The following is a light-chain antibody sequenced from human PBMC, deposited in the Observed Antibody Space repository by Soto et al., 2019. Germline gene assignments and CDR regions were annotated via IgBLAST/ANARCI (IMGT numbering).Light chain of an antibody. CDR1: SGSVSTSHY. J-gene: IGLJ3*02. CDR3: MLSVGTGVWV. CDR2: NIE. V-gene: IGLV8-61*01. Sequence: QAVVTQEASLSVSPGGTVTLTCGLNSGSVSTSHYPSWYQQTPGQPPRTLILNIEGRPSGVPERFSGTIIGRRAALTITGAQSEDESAYYCMLSVGTGVWVFGGGTKLTVL.